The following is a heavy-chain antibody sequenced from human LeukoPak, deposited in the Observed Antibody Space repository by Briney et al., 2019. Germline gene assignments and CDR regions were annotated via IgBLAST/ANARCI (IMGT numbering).Heavy chain of an antibody. Sequence: GGSLRLSCAASGFTFSSYNMNWVRQAPGKGLEWVSSITSGSSYIYYADSVKGRFTISRDNAKNSLYLQMNSLRAEDTAVYYCARDPYSGSYGNYYYFMDVWGKGTTVTISS. CDR3: ARDPYSGSYGNYYYFMDV. V-gene: IGHV3-21*01. CDR1: GFTFSSYN. CDR2: ITSGSSYI. D-gene: IGHD1-26*01. J-gene: IGHJ6*03.